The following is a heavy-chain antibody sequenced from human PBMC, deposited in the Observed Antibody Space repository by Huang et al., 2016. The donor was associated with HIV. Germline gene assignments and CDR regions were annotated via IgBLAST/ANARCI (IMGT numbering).Heavy chain of an antibody. CDR1: GGSISSSSYS. Sequence: QLQLQESGPGLVKPSETLSLPCTVSGGSISSSSYSWGWIRQPPGKGLEWIGSIYHSGTTYYNPSLKGRVTISVDTSRTQFSLKLSSVTAADTAVYYCAAHGRIVGIPAAPLRFDPWGQGTLVTVSS. CDR2: IYHSGTT. V-gene: IGHV4-39*01. D-gene: IGHD6-13*01. J-gene: IGHJ5*02. CDR3: AAHGRIVGIPAAPLRFDP.